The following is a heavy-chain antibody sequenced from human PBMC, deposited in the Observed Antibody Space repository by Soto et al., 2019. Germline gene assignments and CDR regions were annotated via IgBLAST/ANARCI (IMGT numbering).Heavy chain of an antibody. CDR1: GFTFSSYW. CDR3: ARRAASGRGWDV. J-gene: IGHJ6*02. V-gene: IGHV3-7*01. Sequence: EVQLVESGGGLVQPGGSLRLSCVDSGFTFSSYWMSWVRQAPVKGLEWVGNIKQDGSEENYVDSVKGRFTISRDNAKNSMYLQMNSLRVEATAVYYCARRAASGRGWDVWGQGTTVVVSS. CDR2: IKQDGSEE. D-gene: IGHD6-13*01.